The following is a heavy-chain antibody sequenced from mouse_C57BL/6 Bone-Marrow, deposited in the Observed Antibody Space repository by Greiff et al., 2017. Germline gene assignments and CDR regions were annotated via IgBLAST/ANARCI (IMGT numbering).Heavy chain of an antibody. CDR3: ARGHYPAWFAY. Sequence: QVQLQQPGTELVKPGASLKLSCTASGFTFTSYWMHWVQQTPGQGLEWIGNISPSNGGTNYNEKFKSKPTITVDNTSSTYFMQLSSLTSEDSAVYYCARGHYPAWFAYWGQGTLVTVSA. J-gene: IGHJ3*01. D-gene: IGHD1-2*01. V-gene: IGHV1-53*01. CDR1: GFTFTSYW. CDR2: ISPSNGGT.